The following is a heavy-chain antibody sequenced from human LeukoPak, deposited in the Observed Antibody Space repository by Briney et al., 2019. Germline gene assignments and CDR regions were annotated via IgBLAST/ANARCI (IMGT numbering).Heavy chain of an antibody. J-gene: IGHJ4*02. CDR1: GFTFSSYG. CDR3: ANLGHGGTTFDY. D-gene: IGHD4-23*01. Sequence: GGSLRLSCVASGFTFSSYGMSWVRQAPGKGLEWVSAISGSGTKTYYADSVKGRFTISRDNSKNTLYLQMNSLRAEDTAVYYCANLGHGGTTFDYWGQGTLVTVSS. CDR2: ISGSGTKT. V-gene: IGHV3-23*01.